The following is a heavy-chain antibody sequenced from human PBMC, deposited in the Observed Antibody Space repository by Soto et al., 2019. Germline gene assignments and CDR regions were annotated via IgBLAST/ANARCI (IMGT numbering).Heavy chain of an antibody. V-gene: IGHV3-33*01. D-gene: IGHD1-26*01. Sequence: QVQLVESGGGVVQPGRSLRLSCAASGLTFSSYGMHWVRQAPGKGLEWVAVIWYDGSNKYYADSVKGRFTISRDNSKNTLYLQMNSLRAEDTAVYYCARDAKGRVGATYYFDYWGQGTLVTVSS. CDR1: GLTFSSYG. CDR2: IWYDGSNK. CDR3: ARDAKGRVGATYYFDY. J-gene: IGHJ4*02.